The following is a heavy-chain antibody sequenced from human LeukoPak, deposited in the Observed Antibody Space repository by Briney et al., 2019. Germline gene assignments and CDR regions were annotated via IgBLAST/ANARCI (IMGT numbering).Heavy chain of an antibody. Sequence: GGSLRLSRAASGFTFDDYAMHWVRQAPGKGLEWVSGISWNSGSIGYADSVKGRFTISRDNAKNSLYLQMNSLRAEDTALYYCAKASDDFWSGYYDYWGQGTLVTVSS. CDR3: AKASDDFWSGYYDY. J-gene: IGHJ4*02. V-gene: IGHV3-9*01. D-gene: IGHD3-3*01. CDR2: ISWNSGSI. CDR1: GFTFDDYA.